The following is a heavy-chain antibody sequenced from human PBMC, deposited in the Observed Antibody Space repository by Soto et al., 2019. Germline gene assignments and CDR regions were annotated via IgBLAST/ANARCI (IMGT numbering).Heavy chain of an antibody. CDR3: AKDGLWFGEFADYYGMDV. D-gene: IGHD3-10*01. CDR1: GFTFSSYG. J-gene: IGHJ6*02. Sequence: QVQLVESGGGVVQPGRSLRLSCAASGFTFSSYGMHWVRQAPGKGLEWVAVISYDGSNKFYADSVKGRFTISRDNSKNTXHLQTNSLRAEDTAVYYCAKDGLWFGEFADYYGMDVWGQGTTVTVSS. V-gene: IGHV3-30*18. CDR2: ISYDGSNK.